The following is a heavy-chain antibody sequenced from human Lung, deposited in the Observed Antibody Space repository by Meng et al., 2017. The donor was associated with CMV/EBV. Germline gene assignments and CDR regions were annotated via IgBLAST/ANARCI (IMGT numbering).Heavy chain of an antibody. D-gene: IGHD4-17*01. CDR3: ARAGAAVTTHFDF. CDR2: ISAENGNT. CDR1: GYTFGIFG. V-gene: IGHV1-18*01. Sequence: QSQLGQAGAVLQKPGASGKVSCKASGYTFGIFGITWVRQAPGQGLEWVGWISAENGNTNYAQKFQGRVTLTTDTSTKTAYMDLRGLRSDDSAVYYCARAGAAVTTHFDFWGRGTLVTVSS. J-gene: IGHJ4*02.